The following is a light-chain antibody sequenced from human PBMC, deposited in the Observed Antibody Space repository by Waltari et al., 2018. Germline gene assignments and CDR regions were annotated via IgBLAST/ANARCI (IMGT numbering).Light chain of an antibody. CDR1: SSNLGNNY. V-gene: IGLV1-51*01. J-gene: IGLJ2*01. Sequence: QSVLTQPPSVSAAPGQKVTISCSGSSSNLGNNYVSWYQQLPGTAPKLLIYDNNKRPSGSPARFSGSKSGTSATLGITGLQTGDEADYYCGTWDSSLSAVVFGGGTKVTVL. CDR2: DNN. CDR3: GTWDSSLSAVV.